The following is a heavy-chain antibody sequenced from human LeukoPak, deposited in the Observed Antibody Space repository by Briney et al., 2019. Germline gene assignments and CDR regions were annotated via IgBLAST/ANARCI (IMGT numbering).Heavy chain of an antibody. CDR1: GFTFSSYS. V-gene: IGHV3-21*01. D-gene: IGHD3-22*01. CDR2: ISSSSSYI. J-gene: IGHJ6*04. Sequence: GGSLRLSRAASGFTFSSYSMNWVRQAPGKGLEWVSSISSSSSYIYYADSVKGRFTTSRDNAKNSLYLQMNSLRAEDTAVYYCAREISYYDSSGYYPMDVWGKGTTVTVSS. CDR3: AREISYYDSSGYYPMDV.